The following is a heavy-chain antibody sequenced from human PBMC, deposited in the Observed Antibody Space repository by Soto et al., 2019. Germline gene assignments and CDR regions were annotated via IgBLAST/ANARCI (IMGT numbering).Heavy chain of an antibody. V-gene: IGHV6-1*01. CDR1: GDSVSNNNAA. Sequence: SQTLSLTCVISGDSVSNNNAAWNWIRQSPSRGLEWLGRTYYRSKWYNDYAVSVKSRITINPDTSKNQFSLHLNSVTPEDTAVYYCARQATTPANWFDPWGQGTLVTVCS. J-gene: IGHJ5*02. CDR3: ARQATTPANWFDP. CDR2: TYYRSKWYN. D-gene: IGHD1-7*01.